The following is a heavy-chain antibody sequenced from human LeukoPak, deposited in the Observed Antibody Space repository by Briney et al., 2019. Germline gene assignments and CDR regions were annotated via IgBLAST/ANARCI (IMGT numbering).Heavy chain of an antibody. CDR3: ARMLPGIAVAGTGGLGDY. CDR2: ISGSGGST. V-gene: IGHV3-23*01. D-gene: IGHD6-19*01. CDR1: GFTFSSYA. J-gene: IGHJ4*02. Sequence: PGGSLRLSCAASGFTFSSYAMSWVRQAPGKGLEWVSAISGSGGSTYYAGSVKGRFTISRDNSKNTLYLQMNSLRAEDTAVYYCARMLPGIAVAGTGGLGDYWGQGTLVTVSS.